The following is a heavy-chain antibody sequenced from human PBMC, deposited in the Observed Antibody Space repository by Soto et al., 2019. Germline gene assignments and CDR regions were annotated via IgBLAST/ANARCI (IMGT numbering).Heavy chain of an antibody. V-gene: IGHV3-23*01. CDR2: FSAASGST. D-gene: IGHD2-8*01. J-gene: IGHJ4*02. CDR1: GFFFSSYT. CDR3: AKARDLVWVRPPFDY. Sequence: EVQLLESGGGLVQPGGSLRLSCVGSGFFFSSYTMTWVRQAPGKGLVWVSSFSAASGSTSYADSVRGRFTISRDNSKNTVYLQMNSLTAEDTAIYYCAKARDLVWVRPPFDYWGQGSLVIVSS.